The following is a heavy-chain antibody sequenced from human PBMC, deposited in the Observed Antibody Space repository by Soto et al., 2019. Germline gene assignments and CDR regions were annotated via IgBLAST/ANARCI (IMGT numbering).Heavy chain of an antibody. D-gene: IGHD6-19*01. V-gene: IGHV1-18*01. CDR2: ISANNGNT. CDR1: GYTFTSYD. Sequence: ASVKVSCKASGYTFTSYDINWVRQATGQGLEWMGWISANNGNTNYAQKLQGRVTMTTDTSTSTAYMELRSLRSDDTAVYYCARDIAVAGITWFDPWGQGTLVTVSS. CDR3: ARDIAVAGITWFDP. J-gene: IGHJ5*02.